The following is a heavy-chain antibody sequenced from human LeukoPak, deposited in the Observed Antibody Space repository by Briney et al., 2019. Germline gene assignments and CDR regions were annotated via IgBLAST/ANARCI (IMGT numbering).Heavy chain of an antibody. D-gene: IGHD3-22*01. Sequence: SVKVSCKASGGTFSSYTISWVRQAPGQGLEWMGRIIPILGIANYAQKFQGRVTITADKSTSTAYMELSSLGSEDTAVYYCADHYYDSSGYYEYFDYWGQGTLVTVSS. J-gene: IGHJ4*02. CDR1: GGTFSSYT. CDR3: ADHYYDSSGYYEYFDY. V-gene: IGHV1-69*02. CDR2: IIPILGIA.